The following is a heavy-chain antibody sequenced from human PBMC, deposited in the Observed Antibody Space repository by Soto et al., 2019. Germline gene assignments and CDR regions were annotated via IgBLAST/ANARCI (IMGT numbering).Heavy chain of an antibody. V-gene: IGHV3-7*01. CDR2: IDQDGDEQ. Sequence: PGGSLRLSCAGSGFTFDNYWMSWVRQAPGKGLEWVANIDQDGDEQYYLGTVKGRFTISRDNAKNSLYLQMNSLTSEDTAVYYCARGTLRGVKLPPGDYWGQGTQVTVSS. D-gene: IGHD2-15*01. CDR3: ARGTLRGVKLPPGDY. CDR1: GFTFDNYW. J-gene: IGHJ4*02.